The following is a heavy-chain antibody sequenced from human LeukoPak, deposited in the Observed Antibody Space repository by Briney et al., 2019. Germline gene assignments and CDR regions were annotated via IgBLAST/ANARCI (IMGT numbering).Heavy chain of an antibody. CDR1: GYTFNAYY. CDR3: ARDRDSYGDYYFFYMDV. D-gene: IGHD5-18*01. J-gene: IGHJ6*03. Sequence: ASVKVSCKXSGYTFNAYYIHWVRQAPGQGLEWMGWINPHSGGTNSTQKFQDRVTMTRDTSISTVYMELSRLRSDDTAVYCCARDRDSYGDYYFFYMDVWGKGTTVAVSS. CDR2: INPHSGGT. V-gene: IGHV1-2*02.